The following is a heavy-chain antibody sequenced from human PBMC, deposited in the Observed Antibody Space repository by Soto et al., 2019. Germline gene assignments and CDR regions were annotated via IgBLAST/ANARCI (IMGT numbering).Heavy chain of an antibody. CDR1: GGSISSYY. CDR2: IYYSGST. D-gene: IGHD6-13*01. CDR3: AREISSSYYYYGMDV. V-gene: IGHV4-59*01. J-gene: IGHJ6*02. Sequence: PSETLSLTCTVSGGSISSYYWSWIRQPPGKGLEWIGYIYYSGSTNYNPSLKSRVTISVDTSKNQFSLKLSSVTTADTAVYYCAREISSSYYYYGMDVWGQGTTVTVSS.